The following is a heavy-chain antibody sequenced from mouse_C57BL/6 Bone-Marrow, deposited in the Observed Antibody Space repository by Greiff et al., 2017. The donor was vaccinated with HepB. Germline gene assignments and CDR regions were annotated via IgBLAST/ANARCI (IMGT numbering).Heavy chain of an antibody. Sequence: EVKLMESGGDLVKPGGSLKLSCAASGFTFSSYGMSWVRQTPDKRLEWVATISSGGSYTYYPDSVKGRFTISRDNAKNTLYLQMSSLKSEDTAMYYCAREANYYYGSEDYAMDYWGQGTSVTVSS. CDR1: GFTFSSYG. V-gene: IGHV5-6*01. J-gene: IGHJ4*01. CDR2: ISSGGSYT. D-gene: IGHD1-1*01. CDR3: AREANYYYGSEDYAMDY.